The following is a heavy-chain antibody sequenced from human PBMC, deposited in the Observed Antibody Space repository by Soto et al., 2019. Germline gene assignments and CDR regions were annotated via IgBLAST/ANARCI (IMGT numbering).Heavy chain of an antibody. CDR2: ISGSGGST. D-gene: IGHD3-22*01. J-gene: IGHJ2*01. Sequence: PGGSLRLSCAASGGPFRSYAMSWVRQAPGKGLEWVSAISGSGGSTYYADSVKGRFTISRDNSKNTLYLQMNSLRAEDTAVYYCAKDYYYDSSGYLNWYFDLWGRGTLVTVSS. CDR1: GGPFRSYA. CDR3: AKDYYYDSSGYLNWYFDL. V-gene: IGHV3-23*01.